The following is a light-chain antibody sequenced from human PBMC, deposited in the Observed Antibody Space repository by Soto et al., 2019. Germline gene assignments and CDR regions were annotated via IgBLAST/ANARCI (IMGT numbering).Light chain of an antibody. CDR3: QQYAKLLGTT. V-gene: IGKV1-33*01. CDR1: QDISNY. J-gene: IGKJ2*01. CDR2: DAS. Sequence: DIQMTQSPSSLSASVGDRVTITCQASQDISNYLNWYQQKPGKAPKLLIYDASNLETGVPSRFSGSGSGTDLTFTISGLQPEDIATYYCQQYAKLLGTTVGQGTKLEIK.